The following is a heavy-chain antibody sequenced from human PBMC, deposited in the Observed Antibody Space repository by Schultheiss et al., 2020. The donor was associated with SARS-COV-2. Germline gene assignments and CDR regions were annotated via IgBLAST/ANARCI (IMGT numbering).Heavy chain of an antibody. CDR2: IFTSGST. J-gene: IGHJ5*02. V-gene: IGHV4-61*02. CDR1: GGSISSGGYY. CDR3: ARELVAASNWFDP. Sequence: SETLSLTCTVSGGSISSGGYYWSWIRQPAGKGLEWIGRIFTSGSTNYNPSLKSRVTISVDTSKNQFSLKLSSVTAADTAVYYCARELVAASNWFDPWGQGTLVTVSS. D-gene: IGHD2-15*01.